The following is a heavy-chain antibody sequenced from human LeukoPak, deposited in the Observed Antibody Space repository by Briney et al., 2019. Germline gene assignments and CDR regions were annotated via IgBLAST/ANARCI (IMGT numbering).Heavy chain of an antibody. J-gene: IGHJ4*02. D-gene: IGHD3-10*01. V-gene: IGHV4-39*07. Sequence: PSETLSLTCTVSGGSLSSSSYYWGWIRHPPGKGLEWIGSIYYSGSTYYNPSLKSRVTISVDTSKNQSSLKLSSVTAADTAVYYCARERVEVTMVRGVIREFGYWGQGTLVTVSS. CDR3: ARERVEVTMVRGVIREFGY. CDR2: IYYSGST. CDR1: GGSLSSSSYY.